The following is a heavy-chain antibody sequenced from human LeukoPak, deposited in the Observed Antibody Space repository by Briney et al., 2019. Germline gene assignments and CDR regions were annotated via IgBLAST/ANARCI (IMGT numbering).Heavy chain of an antibody. CDR3: ASEAASYNWFDP. Sequence: ASVKVSCKASGGTLSSYAISWVRQAPGQGLEWMGRIIPILGIANYEQKFQGRVTITADKSTSTAYMELSSLRSEDTAVYYCASEAASYNWFDPWGQGTLVTVSS. CDR2: IIPILGIA. J-gene: IGHJ5*02. V-gene: IGHV1-69*04. CDR1: GGTLSSYA. D-gene: IGHD6-13*01.